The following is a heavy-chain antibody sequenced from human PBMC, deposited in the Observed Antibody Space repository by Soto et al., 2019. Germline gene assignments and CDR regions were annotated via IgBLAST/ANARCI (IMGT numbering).Heavy chain of an antibody. CDR3: ARSRSGAVPDSFGY. D-gene: IGHD3-3*01. Sequence: GGSLRLSCAASGFVFSRYAIHWVRQAPGKGLEWVAVISKDGSVNYYADSVRGRFSISRDKSKNTVYLEMNELRGDDTAIFYCARSRSGAVPDSFGYWGQGTLVTVSS. CDR2: ISKDGSVN. CDR1: GFVFSRYA. V-gene: IGHV3-30-3*01. J-gene: IGHJ1*01.